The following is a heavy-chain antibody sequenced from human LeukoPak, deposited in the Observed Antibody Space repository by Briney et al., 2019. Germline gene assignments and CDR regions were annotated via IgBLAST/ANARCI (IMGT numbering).Heavy chain of an antibody. D-gene: IGHD2-21*02. J-gene: IGHJ4*02. CDR2: IYPGDSDT. Sequence: GESLKISCKASGYTFATYWIGWVRQMPGKGLEWMGIIYPGDSDTRYSPSFQGQVTISADKSISTAYLQWSGLRASDTAMYYCARHLSAAGGDGRRHDYWGQGSLVTVSS. CDR3: ARHLSAAGGDGRRHDY. CDR1: GYTFATYW. V-gene: IGHV5-51*01.